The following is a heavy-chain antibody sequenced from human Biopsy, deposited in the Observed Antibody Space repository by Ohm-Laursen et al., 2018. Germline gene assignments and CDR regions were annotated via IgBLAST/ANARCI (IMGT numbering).Heavy chain of an antibody. CDR3: AREAIGYQLPCDD. Sequence: SSVKVSCNAPTGTFNSYGIIWVRQAPGQGLEWMGRIIPILRTTAYAQTFLGRVTITADSPTSTVDMELTSLTSADTAVYFCAREAIGYQLPCDDWGQGTLVTVSS. D-gene: IGHD2-2*01. J-gene: IGHJ4*02. V-gene: IGHV1-69*11. CDR1: TGTFNSYG. CDR2: IIPILRTT.